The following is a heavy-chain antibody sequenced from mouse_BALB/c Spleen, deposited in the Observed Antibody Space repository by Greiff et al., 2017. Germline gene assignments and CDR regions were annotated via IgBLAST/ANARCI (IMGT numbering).Heavy chain of an antibody. CDR2: IWGDGST. J-gene: IGHJ4*01. D-gene: IGHD2-4*01. CDR1: GFSLTGYG. Sequence: VQLVESGPGLVAPSQSLSITCTVSGFSLTGYGVNWVRQPPGKGLEWLGMIWGDGSTDYNSALKSRLSISKDNSKSQVFLKMNSLQTDDTARYYCARERDYDDGDYYAMDYWGQGTSVTVSS. V-gene: IGHV2-6-7*01. CDR3: ARERDYDDGDYYAMDY.